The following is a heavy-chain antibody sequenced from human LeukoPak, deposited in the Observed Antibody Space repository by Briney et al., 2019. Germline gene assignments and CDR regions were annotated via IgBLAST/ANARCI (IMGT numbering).Heavy chain of an antibody. CDR2: IKQDGSQK. D-gene: IGHD5-24*01. V-gene: IGHV3-7*05. J-gene: IGHJ5*02. CDR1: GFTFSNYW. Sequence: GGSLRLSCAASGFTFSNYWMIWVRQAPGRGLEWVGNIKQDGSQKRYADSVRDRFTISRDNAQTSLYLQMNSLRAEDTAVYYCARASDPWLQLSWGQGTLVTVSA. CDR3: ARASDPWLQLS.